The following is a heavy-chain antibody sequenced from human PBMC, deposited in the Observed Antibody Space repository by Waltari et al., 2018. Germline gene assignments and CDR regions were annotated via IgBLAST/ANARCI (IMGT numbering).Heavy chain of an antibody. CDR3: AKDQGNRGGQQLDLDY. CDR2: ISGSGGST. D-gene: IGHD6-13*01. J-gene: IGHJ4*02. Sequence: EVQLVESGGGLVQPGGSLRLSCAASGFTFSSYAMSWFRQAPGKGLEWVSAISGSGGSTYYADSVKGRFTISRDNSKNTLYLQMNSLRAEDTAVYYCAKDQGNRGGQQLDLDYWGQGTLVTVSS. CDR1: GFTFSSYA. V-gene: IGHV3-23*04.